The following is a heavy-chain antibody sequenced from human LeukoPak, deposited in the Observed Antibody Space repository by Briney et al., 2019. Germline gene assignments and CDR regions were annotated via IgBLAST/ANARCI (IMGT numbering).Heavy chain of an antibody. CDR1: GGSLSGFY. CDR2: IYCSGST. J-gene: IGHJ6*02. V-gene: IGHV4-59*06. CDR3: ARVCRRNYYDSSGPNYYYYGMDV. D-gene: IGHD3-22*01. Sequence: PSETLSLTCTVSGGSLSGFYWSWIRQPPGKGLEWIGYIYCSGSTYYNPSLKSRVTISVDTSKNQFSLKLSSVTAADTAVYYCARVCRRNYYDSSGPNYYYYGMDVWGQGTTVTVSS.